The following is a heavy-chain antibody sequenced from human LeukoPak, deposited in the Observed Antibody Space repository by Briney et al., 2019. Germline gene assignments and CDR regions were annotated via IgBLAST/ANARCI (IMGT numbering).Heavy chain of an antibody. CDR1: GYTFISYY. V-gene: IGHV1-46*01. Sequence: ASVKVSCKASGYTFISYYVHWVRLAPGQGLEWMGIINPSGGSTGYAQKFQGRVTMTRDTSTSTAYMELSSLRSEDTAVYYCARASYSSSWSPCDYWGQGTLVTVSS. CDR3: ARASYSSSWSPCDY. CDR2: INPSGGST. D-gene: IGHD6-13*01. J-gene: IGHJ4*02.